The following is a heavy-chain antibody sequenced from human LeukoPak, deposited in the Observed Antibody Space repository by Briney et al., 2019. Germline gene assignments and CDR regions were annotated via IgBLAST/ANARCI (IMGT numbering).Heavy chain of an antibody. Sequence: PSQTLSLTCTVSGGSISSGGYYWNWIRQPPGKGLEWIGYVYYSGSTSYNPSLRGRLTTSVKTSKNQFFLKLSSVTAADTAIYCCARHCGSTSCYGTPIFDYWGQGILVTVSS. D-gene: IGHD2-2*01. CDR1: GGSISSGGYY. J-gene: IGHJ4*02. V-gene: IGHV4-61*08. CDR2: VYYSGST. CDR3: ARHCGSTSCYGTPIFDY.